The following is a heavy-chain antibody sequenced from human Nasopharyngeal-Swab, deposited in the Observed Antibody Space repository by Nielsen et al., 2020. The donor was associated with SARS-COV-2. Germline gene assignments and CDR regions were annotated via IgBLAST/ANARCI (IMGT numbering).Heavy chain of an antibody. V-gene: IGHV3-21*01. Sequence: GGSLRLSCAASGFTFSSYSMNRVRQAPGKGLEWVSSISSSSSYIYYADSVKGRFTISRDNAKNSLYLQMNSLRAEDTAVYYCARGGGSYLHFDYWGQGTLVTVSS. CDR1: GFTFSSYS. CDR2: ISSSSSYI. CDR3: ARGGGSYLHFDY. J-gene: IGHJ4*02. D-gene: IGHD1-26*01.